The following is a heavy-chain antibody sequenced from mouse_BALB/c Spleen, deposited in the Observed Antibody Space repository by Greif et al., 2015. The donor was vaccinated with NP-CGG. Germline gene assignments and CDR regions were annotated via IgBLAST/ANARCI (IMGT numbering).Heavy chain of an antibody. D-gene: IGHD1-1*02. J-gene: IGHJ4*01. CDR3: ASLWYDAMDY. CDR1: GFTFSSFG. V-gene: IGHV5-17*02. CDR2: ISSGSSTI. Sequence: EVKLVESGGGLVQPGGSRKLSCAASGFTFSSFGMHWVRQAPEKGLEWVAYISSGSSTIYYADTVKGRFTISRDNPKDTLFLQMTSLRSEDTAMYYCASLWYDAMDYWGQGTSVTVSS.